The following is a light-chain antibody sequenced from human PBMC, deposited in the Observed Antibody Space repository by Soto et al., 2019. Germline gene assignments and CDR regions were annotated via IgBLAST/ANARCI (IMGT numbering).Light chain of an antibody. CDR1: QSISNW. Sequence: DIQMTQSPSTLSASVGDRVTITCRASQSISNWLAWYQQKPGKAPELLIYEASSLQTGVPSRFSGSGSGTEFTLTISSLQPDDFATYFCHQYNSNSPTFGQGTKVDIK. CDR2: EAS. V-gene: IGKV1-5*03. J-gene: IGKJ1*01. CDR3: HQYNSNSPT.